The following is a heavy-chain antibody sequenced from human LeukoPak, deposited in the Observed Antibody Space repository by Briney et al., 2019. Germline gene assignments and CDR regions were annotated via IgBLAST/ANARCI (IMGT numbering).Heavy chain of an antibody. CDR2: IYYSGTT. CDR3: ARVGSGSNQN. CDR1: GVSISGYY. D-gene: IGHD3-10*01. J-gene: IGHJ4*02. V-gene: IGHV4-59*12. Sequence: SETLSLTCIVSGVSISGYYWSWIRQPPGKGLEWIGYIYYSGTTNYNSSLKSRVTISVDTSRNQFSRNLRSVTAADTAVYYCARVGSGSNQNWGQGTLVTVSS.